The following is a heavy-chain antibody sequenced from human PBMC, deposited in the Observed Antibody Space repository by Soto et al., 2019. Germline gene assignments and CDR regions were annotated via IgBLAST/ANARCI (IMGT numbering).Heavy chain of an antibody. CDR2: ISAHNGNT. V-gene: IGHV1-18*01. CDR3: ARGRYGDY. Sequence: QVHLVQCEAEVKKPGASVKVSCKGSGYIFTTYGITWVRQAPGQGLEWMGWISAHNGNTNYAQKLQGRVTVTRDTSTSTAYMELRNLRSDDTAVYYCARGRYGDYWGQGALVTVSS. J-gene: IGHJ4*02. D-gene: IGHD1-1*01. CDR1: GYIFTTYG.